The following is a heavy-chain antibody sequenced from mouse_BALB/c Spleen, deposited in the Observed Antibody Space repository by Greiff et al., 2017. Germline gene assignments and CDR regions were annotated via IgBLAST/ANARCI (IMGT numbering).Heavy chain of an antibody. CDR2: ISSGGST. V-gene: IGHV5-6-5*01. J-gene: IGHJ1*01. CDR1: GFTFSSYA. Sequence: EVHLVESGGGLVKPGGSLKLSCAASGFTFSSYAMSWVRQTPEKRLAWVASISSGGSTYYPDSVKGRFTISRDNARNILYLQMSSLMSGDTAMYYCAREGTKDWYFDVWGAGTTVTVSS. CDR3: AREGTKDWYFDV. D-gene: IGHD3-3*01.